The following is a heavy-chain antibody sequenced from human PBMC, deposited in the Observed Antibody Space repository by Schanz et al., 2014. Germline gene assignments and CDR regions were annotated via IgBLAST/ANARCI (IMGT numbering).Heavy chain of an antibody. D-gene: IGHD6-13*01. V-gene: IGHV3-33*01. CDR2: MSYDGSIK. CDR3: AREEGWGIAAAGPKHYYYGMDV. CDR1: GFAFSVYG. Sequence: QAQLMESGGGVVQPGRSLRLSCAASGFAFSVYGMHWVRQAPGKGPEWVAAMSYDGSIKYYGDSVKGRFTISRDNSENTLYLQMNSLSADDTAVYYCAREEGWGIAAAGPKHYYYGMDVWGQGTTVTVSS. J-gene: IGHJ6*02.